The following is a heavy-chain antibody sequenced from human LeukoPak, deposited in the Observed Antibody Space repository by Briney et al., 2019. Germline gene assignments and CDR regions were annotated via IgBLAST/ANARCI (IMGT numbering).Heavy chain of an antibody. V-gene: IGHV1-69*06. CDR2: IIPIFGTA. D-gene: IGHD2-2*01. Sequence: SVKVSCKASGGTFSSYAISWVRQAPGQVLEWMGGIIPIFGTANYAQKFQGRVTITADKSTSTAYMELSRLRSEDTAVYYCAREGVVVVPAAINPDNYGTDVWGKGTTVTVSS. J-gene: IGHJ6*04. CDR1: GGTFSSYA. CDR3: AREGVVVVPAAINPDNYGTDV.